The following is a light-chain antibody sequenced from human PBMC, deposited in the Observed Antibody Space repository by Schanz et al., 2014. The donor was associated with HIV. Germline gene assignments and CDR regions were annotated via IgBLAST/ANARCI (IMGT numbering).Light chain of an antibody. Sequence: EIVLTQSPATLSVSPGERVTLSCRASQGVGNKLAWYQQKPGQAPRLLIYDASNRATGIPDRFSGSGSGTHFTLTINSLQPEDFATYYCQQGDTFPTFGQGTKLEI. V-gene: IGKV3-11*01. J-gene: IGKJ2*01. CDR1: QGVGNK. CDR2: DAS. CDR3: QQGDTFPT.